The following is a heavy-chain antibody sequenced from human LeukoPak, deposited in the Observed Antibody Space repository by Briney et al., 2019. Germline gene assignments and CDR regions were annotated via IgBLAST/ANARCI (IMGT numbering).Heavy chain of an antibody. V-gene: IGHV3-23*01. D-gene: IGHD3-22*01. CDR2: ISGSGGST. Sequence: GGSLRHSCAASGFTFSNYAMSWVRQTPGKGLEWVSAISGSGGSTYYADSVKGRFTIARDNSKNTLYLQMNSLRAEDTALYYCAKDPLRYYDSPGENWFDPWGQGTLVTVSS. J-gene: IGHJ5*02. CDR3: AKDPLRYYDSPGENWFDP. CDR1: GFTFSNYA.